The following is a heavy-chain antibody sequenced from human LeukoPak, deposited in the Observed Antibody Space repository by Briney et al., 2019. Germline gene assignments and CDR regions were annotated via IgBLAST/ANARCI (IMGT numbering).Heavy chain of an antibody. V-gene: IGHV4-39*02. Sequence: SETLSLTCTVSGGSISSSKYDWGWIRHSPGTGLEWMGTIYCSGSTYYNPSLKSRVTISVDTSRNQFSLKMSSVTAADTAADYCAREIVVNVGVYYYYMDVWGKGTTVTVSS. J-gene: IGHJ6*03. CDR3: AREIVVNVGVYYYYMDV. D-gene: IGHD3-22*01. CDR1: GGSISSSKYD. CDR2: IYCSGST.